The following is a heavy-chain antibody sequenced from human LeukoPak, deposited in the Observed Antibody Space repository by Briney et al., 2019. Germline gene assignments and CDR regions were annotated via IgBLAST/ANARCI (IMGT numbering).Heavy chain of an antibody. CDR1: GFTFSSYA. D-gene: IGHD6-19*01. Sequence: GGSLRLSCVASGFTFSSYAMSWVRQAPGKGLEWVSAISGSGGSTYYADSVKGRFTISRDNSKNTLYLQMNSLRAEDTAVYYCAKDGSGWFWGYFDYWGQGTLVTVSS. CDR3: AKDGSGWFWGYFDY. J-gene: IGHJ4*02. CDR2: ISGSGGST. V-gene: IGHV3-23*01.